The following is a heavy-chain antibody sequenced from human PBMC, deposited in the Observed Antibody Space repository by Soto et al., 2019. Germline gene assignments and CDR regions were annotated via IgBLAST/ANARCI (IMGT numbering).Heavy chain of an antibody. D-gene: IGHD3-9*01. CDR2: IKSKTDGGTT. CDR1: GFTFSNAW. CDR3: TTGSDILTVGVGEGYYYYGMDV. Sequence: GGSLRLSCAASGFTFSNAWMSWVRQAPGKGLEWGGRIKSKTDGGTTDYAAPVKGRFTISRDDSKNTLYLQMNSLKTEDTAVYYCTTGSDILTVGVGEGYYYYGMDVWGQGTTVTVSS. J-gene: IGHJ6*02. V-gene: IGHV3-15*01.